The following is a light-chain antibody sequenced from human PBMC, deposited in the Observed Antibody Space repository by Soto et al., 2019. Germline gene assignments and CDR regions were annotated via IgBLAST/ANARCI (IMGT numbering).Light chain of an antibody. CDR1: QAIKRF. V-gene: IGKV1-9*01. CDR3: HQVNTDAVT. CDR2: TIS. Sequence: DVPLTQSPSFLAASVGDRLTITCRASQAIKRFLAWYQQKPGKAPKLLIYTISTLQSGVPSRFSGSGSGTEFTLTISCLQPDDFANYYCHQVNTDAVTFGGGTKVEI. J-gene: IGKJ4*01.